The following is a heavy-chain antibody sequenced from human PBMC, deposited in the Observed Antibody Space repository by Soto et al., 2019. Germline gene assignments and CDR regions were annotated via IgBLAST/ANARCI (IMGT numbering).Heavy chain of an antibody. J-gene: IGHJ4*02. V-gene: IGHV4-39*01. CDR2: IYYSGCT. D-gene: IGHD2-21*02. Sequence: PEETLSLTCTVTGDSISSRSYYWGWIRQPPGKGLEWIGSIYYSGCTYNNPSLRSRVSMSIDTSKDQFSLKLKSVTAADTALYFWARQRTSVVTKAYFDVWGPGSLVTVSS. CDR1: GDSISSRSYY. CDR3: ARQRTSVVTKAYFDV.